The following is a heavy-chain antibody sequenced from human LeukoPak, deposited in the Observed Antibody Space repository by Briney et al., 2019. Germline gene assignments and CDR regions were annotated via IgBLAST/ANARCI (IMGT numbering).Heavy chain of an antibody. CDR3: ARRGGNSPFDY. CDR2: ISSSSSSI. J-gene: IGHJ4*02. CDR1: GFIFSTYS. V-gene: IGHV3-48*01. D-gene: IGHD4-23*01. Sequence: GGSLRLSCVGSGFIFSTYSMNWVRQAPGKGLGWVSYISSSSSSIYYADSVKGRFTISRDNAKNSLYLQMNSLRADDTAVYYCARRGGNSPFDYWGQGTLVTVSS.